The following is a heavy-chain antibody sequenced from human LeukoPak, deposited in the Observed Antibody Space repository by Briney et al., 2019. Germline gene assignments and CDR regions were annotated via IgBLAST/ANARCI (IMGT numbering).Heavy chain of an antibody. CDR3: AKDRGYGPVVYYYGMDV. Sequence: PGRSLRLSCAASGFTFSSYGMHWVRQAPGKGLEWVAVISYDGSNKYYADSVKGRFTISRDNSKNTLYLQMNSLRAEDTAVYYCAKDRGYGPVVYYYGMDVWGQGTTVTVSS. CDR2: ISYDGSNK. D-gene: IGHD5-12*01. CDR1: GFTFSSYG. V-gene: IGHV3-30*18. J-gene: IGHJ6*02.